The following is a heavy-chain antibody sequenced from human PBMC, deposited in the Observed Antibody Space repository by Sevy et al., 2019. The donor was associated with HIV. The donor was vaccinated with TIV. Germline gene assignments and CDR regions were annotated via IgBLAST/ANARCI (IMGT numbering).Heavy chain of an antibody. CDR3: ARDFRDSSSYFPCYAMDV. Sequence: PSETLSLTCTVSGGSISSGSHYWNWIRQPAGKGLEWIGRIYTSGSTNYNPSLKSRVTMSVDTSKNQFSLNLSSVTAADTAVYYCARDFRDSSSYFPCYAMDVWGQGTTVTVSS. D-gene: IGHD6-13*01. CDR1: GGSISSGSHY. V-gene: IGHV4-61*02. J-gene: IGHJ6*02. CDR2: IYTSGST.